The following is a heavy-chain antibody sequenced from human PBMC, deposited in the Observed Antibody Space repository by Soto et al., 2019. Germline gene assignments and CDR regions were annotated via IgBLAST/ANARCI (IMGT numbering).Heavy chain of an antibody. V-gene: IGHV1-46*01. CDR2: INPSGGST. CDR1: GYTFTSYY. CDR3: AREVVLMVYAGAFDI. D-gene: IGHD2-8*01. Sequence: ASVKVSCKASGYTFTSYYMHWVRQAPGQGLEWMGIINPSGGSTSYAQKFQGRVTMTRDTSTSTVYMELSGLRSEDTAVYYCAREVVLMVYAGAFDIWGQGTMVTVSS. J-gene: IGHJ3*02.